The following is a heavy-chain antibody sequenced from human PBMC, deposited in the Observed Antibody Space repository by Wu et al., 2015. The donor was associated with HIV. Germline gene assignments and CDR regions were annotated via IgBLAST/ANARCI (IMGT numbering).Heavy chain of an antibody. CDR2: INPNSGGT. D-gene: IGHD6-13*01. J-gene: IGHJ4*02. CDR3: ARDTSPRWQQLVLGYFDY. V-gene: IGHV1-2*02. Sequence: QVQLVQSGAEVKKPGASVKVSCKASGYTFSGYFMHWVRQAPGQGLEWMGWINPNSGGTNYAQKFQGRVTMTRDTSISTAYMELRSLRSDDTAVYYCARDTSPRWQQLVLGYFDYVGPGNPGHRL. CDR1: GYTFSGYF.